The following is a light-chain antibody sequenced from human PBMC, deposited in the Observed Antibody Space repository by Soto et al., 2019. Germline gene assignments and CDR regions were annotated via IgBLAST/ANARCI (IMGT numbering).Light chain of an antibody. V-gene: IGLV1-40*01. CDR1: SSIIGAGYD. CDR2: GNS. CDR3: LSYDSSLSGYV. Sequence: SVLTQPPSVSGAPGQRVTISCTGSSSIIGAGYDVHWYQQLPGTAPKLLIYGNSNRPSGVPDRFSGSKSGTSASLAITGLQAEDEADYYCLSYDSSLSGYVFGTGTKLTVL. J-gene: IGLJ1*01.